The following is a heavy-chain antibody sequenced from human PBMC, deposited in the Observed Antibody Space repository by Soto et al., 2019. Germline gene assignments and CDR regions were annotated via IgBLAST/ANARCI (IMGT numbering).Heavy chain of an antibody. V-gene: IGHV3-30*02. CDR2: IPFDGSNR. J-gene: IGHJ5*02. CDR3: AKSENIGSGWYDH. CDR1: GFAFSNHG. D-gene: IGHD6-19*01. Sequence: GGSLRLSCAASGFAFSNHGMVWVRQAPGKGLEWVAIIPFDGSNRYYADSVKGRFAISRDNSKNTLYLQMNSLRPEDTALYYCAKSENIGSGWYDHWGQGTLVTVSS.